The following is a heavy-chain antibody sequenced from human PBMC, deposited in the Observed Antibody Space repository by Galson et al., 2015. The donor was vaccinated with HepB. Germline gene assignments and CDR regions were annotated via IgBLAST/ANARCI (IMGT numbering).Heavy chain of an antibody. Sequence: SLRLSCAASGFTFSSYSMNWVRQAPGKGLEWVSYISSSSSTIYYADSVKGRFTISRDNAKNSLYLQMNSLRAEDTAVYYCARALRDITIFGVVIASGSIDWFDPWGQGTLVTVSS. CDR2: ISSSSSTI. D-gene: IGHD3-3*01. CDR1: GFTFSSYS. V-gene: IGHV3-48*01. CDR3: ARALRDITIFGVVIASGSIDWFDP. J-gene: IGHJ5*02.